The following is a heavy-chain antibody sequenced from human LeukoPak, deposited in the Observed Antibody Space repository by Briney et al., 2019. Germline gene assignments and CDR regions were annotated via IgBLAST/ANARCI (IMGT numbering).Heavy chain of an antibody. V-gene: IGHV3-30*18. Sequence: GGSLRPSCAASGFTFSSYGMHWVRQAPGKGLEWVAVISYDGSNKYYADSVKGRFTISRDNSKNTLYLQMNSLRAEDTAVYYCAKDQEGATNYWGRGTLVTVSS. CDR1: GFTFSSYG. CDR2: ISYDGSNK. J-gene: IGHJ4*02. D-gene: IGHD1-26*01. CDR3: AKDQEGATNY.